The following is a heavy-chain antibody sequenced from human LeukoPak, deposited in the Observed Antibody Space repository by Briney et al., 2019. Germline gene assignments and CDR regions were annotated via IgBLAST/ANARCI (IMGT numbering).Heavy chain of an antibody. CDR1: GGSLSSYY. CDR2: IYYSGST. V-gene: IGHV4-59*01. D-gene: IGHD5-12*01. J-gene: IGHJ3*02. Sequence: PSETLSLTCTLSGGSLSSYYWSWIWQTPGKGLEWIGYIYYSGSTNYNPSLKSRVTISVDTSKNQYSLKLSSVTAADTAVYYCARAEWLRLGAFDIWGQGTMVTVSS. CDR3: ARAEWLRLGAFDI.